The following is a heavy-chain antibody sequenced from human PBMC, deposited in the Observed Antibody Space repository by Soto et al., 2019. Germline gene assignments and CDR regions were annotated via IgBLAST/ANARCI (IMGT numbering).Heavy chain of an antibody. CDR1: GFTFSIDW. V-gene: IGHV3-23*01. Sequence: GGSLRLCCAASGFTFSIDWMTWVRQGPGKGLEWVSSVSGGGDMTYYADSVRGRFTISRDNSKNTLYLQMNRLRAEDTAVYYCARDDSTRMVRGVSRWGQGTLVTVSS. CDR2: VSGGGDMT. CDR3: ARDDSTRMVRGVSR. J-gene: IGHJ3*01. D-gene: IGHD3-10*01.